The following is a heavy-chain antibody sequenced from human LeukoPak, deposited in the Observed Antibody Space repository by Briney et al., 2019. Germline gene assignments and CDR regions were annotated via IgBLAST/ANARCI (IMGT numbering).Heavy chain of an antibody. V-gene: IGHV1-46*01. CDR3: ARENIVATRPGEADSSGLGSFFDY. CDR1: GYTFTSYY. CDR2: INPSGGST. D-gene: IGHD5-12*01. Sequence: ASVKVSCKTSGYTFTSYYIHWVRQAPGQGLEWMGIINPSGGSTTYAQKFQGRLTMTSATSTSTVYMELSSLRSEDTAVYYCARENIVATRPGEADSSGLGSFFDYWGQGTLVTVSS. J-gene: IGHJ4*02.